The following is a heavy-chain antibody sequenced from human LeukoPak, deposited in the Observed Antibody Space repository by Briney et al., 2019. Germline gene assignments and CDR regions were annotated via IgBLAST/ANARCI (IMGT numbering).Heavy chain of an antibody. CDR3: ARVSGNYSPHFDY. V-gene: IGHV6-1*01. Sequence: SQTLSLTCAISGDSVSSDSAAWNWIRQSPSRGLEWLGRTYYRSKWYNGYAVFVKGRITINPDTSKNQFSLQLSSVTPADRAVYYCARVSGNYSPHFDYWGQGTLSPSPQ. CDR1: GDSVSSDSAA. CDR2: TYYRSKWYN. D-gene: IGHD1-7*01. J-gene: IGHJ4*02.